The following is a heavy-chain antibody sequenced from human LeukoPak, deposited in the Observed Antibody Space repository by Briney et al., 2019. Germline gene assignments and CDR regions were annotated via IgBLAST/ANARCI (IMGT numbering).Heavy chain of an antibody. Sequence: PSETLSLTCTVSGGSISSGGYYWSWIRQHPGKGLEWIGYIYYSGSTYYNPSLKSRVTISVDTSKNQFSLKLSSVTAADTAVYYCTRASRLEWLYVWGQGTTVTVSS. CDR1: GGSISSGGYY. V-gene: IGHV4-31*03. J-gene: IGHJ6*02. D-gene: IGHD3-3*01. CDR3: TRASRLEWLYV. CDR2: IYYSGST.